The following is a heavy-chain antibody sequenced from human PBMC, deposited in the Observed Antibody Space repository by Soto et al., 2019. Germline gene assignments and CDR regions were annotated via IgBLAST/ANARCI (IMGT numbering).Heavy chain of an antibody. V-gene: IGHV1-18*04. J-gene: IGHJ5*02. CDR2: INTYNRKT. D-gene: IGHD2-2*01. Sequence: QVQLVQSGAEVKKPGASVKVSCKASGYTFTSYGISWVRQAPGQGLEWMGWINTYNRKTNYAQGVQGRVIMTTDTSTRTVYMELRSLRSDDTAVYFCAREDCTSPACYPRGSGFAPWGQGTLVTVSS. CDR3: AREDCTSPACYPRGSGFAP. CDR1: GYTFTSYG.